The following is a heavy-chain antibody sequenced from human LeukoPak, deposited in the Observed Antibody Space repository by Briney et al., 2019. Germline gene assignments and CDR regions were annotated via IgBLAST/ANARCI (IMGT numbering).Heavy chain of an antibody. CDR3: ARQTGSGLFILP. V-gene: IGHV4-39*01. CDR2: IYYSGNT. CDR1: GVSISSSNSY. Sequence: SETLSLTCTVSGVSISSSNSYWGWIRQPPGKGLEWIGSIYYSGNTYYNASLKSQVSISIDTSKNQFSLKLTSVTAADTAVYYCARQTGSGLFILPGGQGTLVIVSS. D-gene: IGHD3/OR15-3a*01. J-gene: IGHJ4*02.